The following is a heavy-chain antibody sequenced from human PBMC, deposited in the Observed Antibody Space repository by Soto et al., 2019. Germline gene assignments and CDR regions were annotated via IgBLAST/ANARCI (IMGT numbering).Heavy chain of an antibody. CDR1: GGSISSDGYY. Sequence: QVQLQESGPGLVKPSQTLSLTCTVSGGSISSDGYYWSWIRQHPGKGMAWIAYIYYSGSTYYNPSLKLRVTIPVDTSTNQFSLKLTSVTAADTAVYYCACAQDGYYYFFDYWGQGTLVTVSS. CDR2: IYYSGST. J-gene: IGHJ4*02. V-gene: IGHV4-31*08. CDR3: ACAQDGYYYFFDY. D-gene: IGHD5-12*01.